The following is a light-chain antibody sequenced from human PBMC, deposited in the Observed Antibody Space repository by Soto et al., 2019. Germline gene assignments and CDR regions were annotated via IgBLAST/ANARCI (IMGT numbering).Light chain of an antibody. V-gene: IGKV3-15*01. CDR1: QSLTSS. CDR2: GAS. Sequence: EIVMTQSPATLSVSPGERVTLSCRASQSLTSSLAWYRQKPGQAPRLLIYGASTRATGTPARFSGSGSGTEFTLTISSLQSEDFAVYYCQQYNNWPDMYTFGQGTKLEIK. J-gene: IGKJ2*01. CDR3: QQYNNWPDMYT.